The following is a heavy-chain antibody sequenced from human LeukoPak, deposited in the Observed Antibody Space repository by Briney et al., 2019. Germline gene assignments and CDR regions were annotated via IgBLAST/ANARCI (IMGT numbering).Heavy chain of an antibody. J-gene: IGHJ4*02. CDR2: IYYSGNA. CDR3: ARSNGDYFAYIDY. D-gene: IGHD4-17*01. Sequence: PSETLSLTCSVSGGSVSSRSCHWGWVRKPPGKGLEWIGSIYYSGNAYYNPSLKRRVTISVDTSKDQFSLKLTSVTAADTAVYYCARSNGDYFAYIDYWGQGTLVTVSS. V-gene: IGHV4-39*01. CDR1: GGSVSSRSCH.